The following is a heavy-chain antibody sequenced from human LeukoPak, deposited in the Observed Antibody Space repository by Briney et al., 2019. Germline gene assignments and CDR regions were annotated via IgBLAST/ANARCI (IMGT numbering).Heavy chain of an antibody. J-gene: IGHJ5*02. CDR1: GGTFSSYA. D-gene: IGHD3-10*01. CDR3: ARDSEVATMVRGGVHWFDP. Sequence: SVKVSCKASGGTFSSYAISWVRQAPGQGLEWMGGIIPIFGTANYAQKFQGRVTITTDESTSTAYMELSSLRSEDTAVYYCARDSEVATMVRGGVHWFDPWGQGTLVTVSS. V-gene: IGHV1-69*05. CDR2: IIPIFGTA.